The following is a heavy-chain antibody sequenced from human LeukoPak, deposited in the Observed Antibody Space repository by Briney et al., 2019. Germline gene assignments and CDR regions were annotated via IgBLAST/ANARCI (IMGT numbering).Heavy chain of an antibody. CDR2: IKQDGSEK. D-gene: IGHD4-23*01. Sequence: GGSLRLSCAAFGFTFSSYWMSWVRQAPGKGLEWVANIKQDGSEKYYVDSVKGRFTISRDNAKNSLYLQMNSLRAEDTAVYYCARDNSYYYYYYYMDVWGKGTTVTVSS. V-gene: IGHV3-7*01. CDR3: ARDNSYYYYYYYMDV. CDR1: GFTFSSYW. J-gene: IGHJ6*03.